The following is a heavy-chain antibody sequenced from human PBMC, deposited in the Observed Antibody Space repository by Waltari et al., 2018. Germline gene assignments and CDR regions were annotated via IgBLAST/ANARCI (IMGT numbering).Heavy chain of an antibody. CDR1: GFTFSPFG. J-gene: IGHJ4*02. Sequence: EVQLLESGGGLVQRGGSLRLSCAASGFTFSPFGMGWVRQAPGKGLEWVSTIGPGLGSRYYADSVKGRFIISRDDSKSTLSLQMSSLRGDDTALYYCAKGTETLNRYFDFWGQGTLVTVSP. V-gene: IGHV3-23*01. CDR2: IGPGLGSR. CDR3: AKGTETLNRYFDF.